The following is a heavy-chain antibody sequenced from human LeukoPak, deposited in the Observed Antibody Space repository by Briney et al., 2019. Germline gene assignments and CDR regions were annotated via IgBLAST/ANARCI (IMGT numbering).Heavy chain of an antibody. CDR2: INHSGST. CDR3: ARARLLWFGELGMDV. Sequence: PSETLSLTCAVYGGSFSGYYWSWIRQPPGKGLEWIGEINHSGSTNYNPSLKSRVTISVDTSKNQFSLKLSSVTAADTAVYYCARARLLWFGELGMDVWGKGTTVTVSS. V-gene: IGHV4-34*01. D-gene: IGHD3-10*01. CDR1: GGSFSGYY. J-gene: IGHJ6*04.